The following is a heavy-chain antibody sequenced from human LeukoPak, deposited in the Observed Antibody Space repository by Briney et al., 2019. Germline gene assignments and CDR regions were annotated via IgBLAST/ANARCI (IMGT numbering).Heavy chain of an antibody. CDR2: ISSSSSYI. J-gene: IGHJ3*02. Sequence: GGSLRLSCAASGCTFSSYAMSWVRQAPGKGLEWVSSISSSSSYIYYADSVKGRFTISRDNAKNSLYLQMNSLSAEDSAVYYCARDSAYNAFDIWGQGTMVTVSS. CDR1: GCTFSSYA. D-gene: IGHD5-12*01. CDR3: ARDSAYNAFDI. V-gene: IGHV3-21*01.